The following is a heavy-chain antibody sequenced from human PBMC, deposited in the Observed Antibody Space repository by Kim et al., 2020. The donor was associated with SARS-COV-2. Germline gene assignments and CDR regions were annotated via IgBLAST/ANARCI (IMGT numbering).Heavy chain of an antibody. CDR3: ARLPHDSSGYVDS. D-gene: IGHD3-22*01. V-gene: IGHV4-39*01. Sequence: SETLSLTCTVSGGSISSSFNYWGWIRQPPGKGLEWIGSVYHSGSTYDSPSLKSRVTVSVDTSKNEFYLKVTSVTAADTAEYFCARLPHDSSGYVDSWGPGILVTVSS. J-gene: IGHJ4*02. CDR1: GGSISSSFNY. CDR2: VYHSGST.